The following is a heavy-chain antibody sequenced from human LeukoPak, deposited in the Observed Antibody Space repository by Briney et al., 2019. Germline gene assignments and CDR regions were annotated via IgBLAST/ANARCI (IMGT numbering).Heavy chain of an antibody. V-gene: IGHV1-2*02. J-gene: IGHJ4*02. CDR1: GYTFTAYY. D-gene: IGHD3-9*01. Sequence: ASVNVSCKASGYTFTAYYMHWVRQAPGQGLEWMGWINPSSGGTKYAQNFQGRVTMTTDTSISTAYMELCGLRSDDTAVYFCARRYFDWSEDYWGQGTLVTVSS. CDR3: ARRYFDWSEDY. CDR2: INPSSGGT.